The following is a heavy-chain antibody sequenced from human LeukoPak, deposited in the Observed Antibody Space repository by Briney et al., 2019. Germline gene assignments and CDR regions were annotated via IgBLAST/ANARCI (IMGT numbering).Heavy chain of an antibody. V-gene: IGHV5-51*01. J-gene: IGHJ6*01. CDR1: GYSFTNYW. D-gene: IGHD2-21*02. CDR2: IYPSDSDT. CDR3: ARHKGVTGSRLNYFYYGMDV. Sequence: GESLKISCKGSGYSFTNYWIGWVSQMPGKGPEWMGIIYPSDSDTRYSPAFQGQVTISADKSISATYLQWSSLQASDTAMYYCARHKGVTGSRLNYFYYGMDVWGQGTTVTVSS.